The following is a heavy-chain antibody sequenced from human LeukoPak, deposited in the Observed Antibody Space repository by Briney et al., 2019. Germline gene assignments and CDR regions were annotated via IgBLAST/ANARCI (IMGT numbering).Heavy chain of an antibody. D-gene: IGHD1-20*01. Sequence: PGGSLRLSCAAFGLTFSNYMMHWVRHAPGKGLVWVSRIKSDGITITYADSVKGRFTISRDNAKNTLYLQMNSLRAEDTAVYYCLRDLNWSLDQWGQGTLVTVSS. CDR3: LRDLNWSLDQ. CDR2: IKSDGITI. CDR1: GLTFSNYM. V-gene: IGHV3-74*01. J-gene: IGHJ4*02.